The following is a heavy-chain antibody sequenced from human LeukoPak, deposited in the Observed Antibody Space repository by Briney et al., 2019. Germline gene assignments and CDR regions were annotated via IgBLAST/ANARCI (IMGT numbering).Heavy chain of an antibody. J-gene: IGHJ5*02. V-gene: IGHV1-2*02. CDR2: INPNSGVT. CDR1: GYTFTGYY. D-gene: IGHD3-10*01. Sequence: ASVKVSCKASGYTFTGYYMHWVRQAPGQGLEWMGWINPNSGVTNYAQNFQGRVTMTRDTSISTAYMELSRLRSDDTAVYYCARAEFGEFQFDPWGQGTLVTVSS. CDR3: ARAEFGEFQFDP.